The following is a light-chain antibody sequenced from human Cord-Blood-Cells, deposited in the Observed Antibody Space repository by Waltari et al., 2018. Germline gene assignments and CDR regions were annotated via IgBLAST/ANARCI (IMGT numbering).Light chain of an antibody. CDR1: HSGSSY. J-gene: IGKJ4*01. CDR2: DAS. Sequence: EIVLTQSPATLSLSPAERATLSCRASHSGSSYLAWYQQQPGQAPRLRICDASNRATGIPARFSGSGSGTDFTLTISSLEPEDFAVYNCQQLSNWLTFGGVTKVEIK. CDR3: QQLSNWLT. V-gene: IGKV3-11*01.